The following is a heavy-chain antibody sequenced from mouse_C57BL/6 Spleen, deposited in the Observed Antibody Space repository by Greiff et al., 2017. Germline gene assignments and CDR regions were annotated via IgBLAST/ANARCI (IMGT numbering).Heavy chain of an antibody. V-gene: IGHV5-17*01. CDR3: ARGVLRSYYFDY. Sequence: EVQRVESGGGLVKPGGSLKLSCAASGFTFSDYGMHWVRQAPEKGLEWVGYISSGSSTIYYADTVKGRFTISRDNAKNTLFLQMTSLRAEDTAMYYCARGVLRSYYFDYWGQGTTLTVSS. D-gene: IGHD1-1*01. J-gene: IGHJ2*01. CDR2: ISSGSSTI. CDR1: GFTFSDYG.